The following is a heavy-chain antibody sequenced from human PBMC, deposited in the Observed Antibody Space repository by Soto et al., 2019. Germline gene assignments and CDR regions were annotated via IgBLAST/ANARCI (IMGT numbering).Heavy chain of an antibody. CDR1: GFTFSSYA. CDR3: AKFRSWSQKWFDP. CDR2: ISGSGGST. V-gene: IGHV3-23*01. D-gene: IGHD6-13*01. Sequence: EVQLLESGGGLVQPGGSLRLSCAASGFTFSSYAMSWVRQAPGKGLEWVSAISGSGGSTYYADSEKGRFTISRDNSKNPLYLQMNSLRAEDTAVYYCAKFRSWSQKWFDPWGQGTLVTVSS. J-gene: IGHJ5*02.